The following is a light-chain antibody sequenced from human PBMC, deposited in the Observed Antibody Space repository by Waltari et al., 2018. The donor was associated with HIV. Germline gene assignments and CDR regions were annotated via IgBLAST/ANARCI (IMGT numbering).Light chain of an antibody. J-gene: IGKJ2*01. CDR3: QQYNSHSYT. Sequence: DVQMTQSPSTLSASVGDRVAITCRASQIINNWLAWYQQRPGRPPKLLIYKTSNLESGVPFSFIGSGSGAEFTLTIDGLQPDDFATYFCQQYNSHSYTFGQGTSLDI. V-gene: IGKV1-5*03. CDR2: KTS. CDR1: QIINNW.